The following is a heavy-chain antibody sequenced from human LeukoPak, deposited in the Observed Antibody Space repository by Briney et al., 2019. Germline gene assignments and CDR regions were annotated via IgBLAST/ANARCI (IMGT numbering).Heavy chain of an antibody. J-gene: IGHJ4*02. CDR3: LEIDRSGSEGY. CDR1: GFTFSDYP. D-gene: IGHD3-22*01. Sequence: GGSLRLSCSASGFTFSDYPMHWVRQAPGKGLESVSAISSNGGTTNYADSVKGRFTISRDNSKNTLYLQMSSLRAEDTAVFYCLEIDRSGSEGYWGQGTLVTVSS. V-gene: IGHV3-64D*06. CDR2: ISSNGGTT.